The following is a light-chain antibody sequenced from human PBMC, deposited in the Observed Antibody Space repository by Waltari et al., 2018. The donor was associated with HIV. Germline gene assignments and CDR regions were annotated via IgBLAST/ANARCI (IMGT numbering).Light chain of an antibody. V-gene: IGKV1-39*01. CDR2: AAS. CDR1: QSISTY. CDR3: QQSYSTPPELT. Sequence: DIQMTQSPSSLSASVGDRVTITCRASQSISTYLNWYQHKPGKAPKLLIYAASSLQSGVPSRFSGSGSGTVFTLTINSLQPEDFATYYCQQSYSTPPELTFGGGTKVEIK. J-gene: IGKJ4*01.